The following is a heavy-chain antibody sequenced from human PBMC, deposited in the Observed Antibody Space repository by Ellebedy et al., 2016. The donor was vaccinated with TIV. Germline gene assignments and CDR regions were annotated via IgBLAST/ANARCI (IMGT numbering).Heavy chain of an antibody. J-gene: IGHJ6*02. V-gene: IGHV1-69*13. D-gene: IGHD6-25*01. Sequence: SVKVSXXASGGTFSSYAISWVRQAPGQGLEWMGGIIPIFGTANYAQKFQGRVTITADESTSTAYMELSSLRSEDTAVYYCAREADDYYGMDVWGQGTTVTVSS. CDR1: GGTFSSYA. CDR3: AREADDYYGMDV. CDR2: IIPIFGTA.